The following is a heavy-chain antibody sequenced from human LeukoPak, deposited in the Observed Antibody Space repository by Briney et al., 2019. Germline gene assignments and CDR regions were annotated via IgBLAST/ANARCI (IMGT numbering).Heavy chain of an antibody. CDR3: ARGGKTYYYDS. CDR2: ISSSSSYI. V-gene: IGHV3-21*01. Sequence: GGSLRLSCAASGFTFSSYSMNWVRQAPGKGLEWASSISSSSSYIYYADSVKGRFTISRDNAKNSLYLQMNSLRAEDTAVYYCARGGKTYYYDSWGQGTLVTVSS. CDR1: GFTFSSYS. D-gene: IGHD3-10*01. J-gene: IGHJ4*02.